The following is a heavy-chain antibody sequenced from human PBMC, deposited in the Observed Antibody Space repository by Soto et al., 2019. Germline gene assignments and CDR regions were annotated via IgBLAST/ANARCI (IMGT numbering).Heavy chain of an antibody. Sequence: SETLSLTCTVSGGSISSYYWSWIRQPPGKGLEWIGYIYHSGSTNYNPSLKSRVTISVDTSKNQFSLKLSSVTAADTAVYYCARSILGYCSSTSCYYYYYMDVWGKGTTVTVSS. V-gene: IGHV4-59*08. D-gene: IGHD2-2*01. CDR2: IYHSGST. CDR3: ARSILGYCSSTSCYYYYYMDV. CDR1: GGSISSYY. J-gene: IGHJ6*03.